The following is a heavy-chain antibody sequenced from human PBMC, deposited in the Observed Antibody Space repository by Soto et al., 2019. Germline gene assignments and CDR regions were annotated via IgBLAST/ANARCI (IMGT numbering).Heavy chain of an antibody. CDR1: GFKFRSYG. J-gene: IGHJ6*02. V-gene: IGHV3-23*01. CDR2: INESGGTT. CDR3: VKDRATIFGVIWKYGMDV. Sequence: EEQLLESGGGLVEPGGSLRLSCVASGFKFRSYGMAWVRQAPGKGLEGVSDINESGGTTNYADSVRGSFAISRDNSRNTLDLLMNSLRPEDTAVYYCVKDRATIFGVIWKYGMDVWGQGTTVYVSS. D-gene: IGHD3-3*01.